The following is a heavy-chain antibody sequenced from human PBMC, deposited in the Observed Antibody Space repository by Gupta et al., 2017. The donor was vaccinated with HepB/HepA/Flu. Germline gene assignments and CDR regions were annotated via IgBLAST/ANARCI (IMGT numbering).Heavy chain of an antibody. CDR3: AREAASPSGKRGRNYYYYIDV. D-gene: IGHD6-6*01. Sequence: QVQLQQWGAGLLKPSETLSLTCAVYGGSFRGYYCRWIRQPPGKGLEWIGEINHSGSTNYNPSLKSRVTISVDTSKNQFSLKLSYVTAADTAVYYCAREAASPSGKRGRNYYYYIDVWGKGTMATVSS. CDR1: GGSFRGYY. J-gene: IGHJ6*03. CDR2: INHSGST. V-gene: IGHV4-34*01.